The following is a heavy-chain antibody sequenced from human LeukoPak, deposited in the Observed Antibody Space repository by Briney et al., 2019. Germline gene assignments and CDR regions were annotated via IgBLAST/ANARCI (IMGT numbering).Heavy chain of an antibody. Sequence: SVKVSCTASGGTFSSYAISWVRQAPGQGLEWMGRIIPILGIANYAQKFQGRVTITADKSTSTAYMELSSLRSEDTAVYYCARVPDYYYYGMDVWGQGTTVTVSS. V-gene: IGHV1-69*04. CDR1: GGTFSSYA. CDR2: IIPILGIA. CDR3: ARVPDYYYYGMDV. J-gene: IGHJ6*02.